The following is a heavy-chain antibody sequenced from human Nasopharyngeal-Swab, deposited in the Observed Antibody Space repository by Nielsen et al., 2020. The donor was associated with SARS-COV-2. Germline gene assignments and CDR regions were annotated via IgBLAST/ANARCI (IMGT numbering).Heavy chain of an antibody. J-gene: IGHJ3*02. CDR2: IKQDGSEK. CDR1: GFTFSSYW. Sequence: GESLKISCSASGFTFSSYWMSWVRQAPGKGLEWVANIKQDGSEKYYVDSVKGRFTISRDNAKNSLYLQMNSLRAEDTAVYYCARDNAFDIWGQGTMVTVSS. CDR3: ARDNAFDI. V-gene: IGHV3-7*01.